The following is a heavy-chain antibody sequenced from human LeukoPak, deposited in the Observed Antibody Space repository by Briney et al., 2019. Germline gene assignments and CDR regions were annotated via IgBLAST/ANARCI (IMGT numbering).Heavy chain of an antibody. V-gene: IGHV3-23*01. CDR2: ISGSGGTT. CDR3: AKDTSIGRYCTNGVCSPFDY. J-gene: IGHJ4*02. Sequence: GGSLRLSCAASGFTFSSYAMSWVCQAPGKGLEWVSAISGSGGTTYYADSVKGRFTISRDNSKNTLYLQMNSLRAEDTALYYCAKDTSIGRYCTNGVCSPFDYWGQGTLVTVSS. CDR1: GFTFSSYA. D-gene: IGHD2-8*01.